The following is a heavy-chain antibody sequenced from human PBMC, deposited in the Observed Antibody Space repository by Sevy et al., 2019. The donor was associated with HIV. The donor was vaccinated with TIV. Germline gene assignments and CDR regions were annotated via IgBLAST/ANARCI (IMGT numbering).Heavy chain of an antibody. D-gene: IGHD2-2*01. Sequence: GGSLRLSCSASGFNFSTYAMHWVRQTPGKGLEWVAVISSDVSRKYYADSVKGRFTISRDNSKNTLYLQMNSLRAEDTAVYYCAKDLPRYCSSTSCYHYYGMDVWGQGTTVTVSS. CDR3: AKDLPRYCSSTSCYHYYGMDV. V-gene: IGHV3-30*04. J-gene: IGHJ6*02. CDR1: GFNFSTYA. CDR2: ISSDVSRK.